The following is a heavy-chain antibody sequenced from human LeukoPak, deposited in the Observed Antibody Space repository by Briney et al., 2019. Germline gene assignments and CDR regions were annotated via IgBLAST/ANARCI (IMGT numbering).Heavy chain of an antibody. Sequence: PGGSLRLSCAASGFTFXXYAMSWVRQAPGKGLXXXXXXSGSGGXXXXXXXXXXXFTXXXDNSKNTLYLQMNSLRAEDTAVYYCAKRDFSGPFAMFDYWGQGTLVTVSS. CDR2: XSGSGGXX. CDR1: GFTFXXYA. CDR3: AKRDFSGPFAMFDY. V-gene: IGHV3-23*01. D-gene: IGHD6-19*01. J-gene: IGHJ4*02.